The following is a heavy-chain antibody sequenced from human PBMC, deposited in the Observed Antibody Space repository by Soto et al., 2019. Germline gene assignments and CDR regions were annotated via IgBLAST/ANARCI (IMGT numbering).Heavy chain of an antibody. Sequence: GGSLRLSCAASGFTFSSYAMHWVRQAPGKGLEWVAVISYDGSNKYYADSVKGRFTISRDNSKNTLYLQMNSLRSEYTAVYYCARDQEAGLGVVTNPNPTEYSGQGTRVTVSA. CDR3: ARDQEAGLGVVTNPNPTEY. V-gene: IGHV3-30-3*01. J-gene: IGHJ1*01. CDR1: GFTFSSYA. D-gene: IGHD2-21*02. CDR2: ISYDGSNK.